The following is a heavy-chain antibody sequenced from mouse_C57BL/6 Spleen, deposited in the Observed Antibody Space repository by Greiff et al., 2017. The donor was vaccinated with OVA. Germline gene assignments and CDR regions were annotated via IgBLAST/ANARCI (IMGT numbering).Heavy chain of an antibody. V-gene: IGHV1-18*01. J-gene: IGHJ4*01. Sequence: VQLQQSGPELVKPGASVKIPCKASGYTFTDYNMDWVKQSHGKSLEWIGDINPNNGGTIYNQKFKGKATLTVDKSSSTAYMELRSLTSEDTAVYYCARRMSPYDAMDYWGQGTAVTVSS. CDR3: ARRMSPYDAMDY. CDR1: GYTFTDYN. CDR2: INPNNGGT.